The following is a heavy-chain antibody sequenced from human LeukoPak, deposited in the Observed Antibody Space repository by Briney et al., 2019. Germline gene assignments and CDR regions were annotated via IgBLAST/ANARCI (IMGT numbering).Heavy chain of an antibody. CDR1: GVAISGYY. Sequence: SETLSLTCTVSGVAISGYYWIWIRQSPGRGLEYIGSIFYRESFSYGGTTFYNPSLQSRVTISVDTSKNAFSLRLSSVTAADTAVYYCARQISGNKDYWSQGILVTVSS. J-gene: IGHJ4*02. V-gene: IGHV4-59*04. CDR2: IFYRESFSYGGTT. D-gene: IGHD1/OR15-1a*01. CDR3: ARQISGNKDY.